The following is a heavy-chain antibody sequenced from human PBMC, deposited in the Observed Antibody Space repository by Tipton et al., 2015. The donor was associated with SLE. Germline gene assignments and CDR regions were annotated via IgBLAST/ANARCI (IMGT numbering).Heavy chain of an antibody. CDR2: ISSGSGSTL. D-gene: IGHD1-26*01. J-gene: IGHJ5*02. Sequence: SLRLSCAASGFSFHTYDMNWVRQGPGKGLEWVSFISSGSGSTLHYADSVKGRFTISRDSSKNTLYLQMNSLRLEDTAVYYCARQHSGGATDTWGQGTLVTVSS. V-gene: IGHV3-48*03. CDR1: GFSFHTYD. CDR3: ARQHSGGATDT.